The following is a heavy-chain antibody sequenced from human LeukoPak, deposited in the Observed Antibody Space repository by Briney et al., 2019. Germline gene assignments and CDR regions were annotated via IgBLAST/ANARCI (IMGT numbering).Heavy chain of an antibody. V-gene: IGHV1-2*02. CDR3: AREVFGQVDTAMDYYFDY. Sequence: ASVKVSCKASGYTFTGYYMHWVRQAPGQGLEWTGWINPNSGGTNYAQKFQGRVTMTRDTSISTAYMELSRLRSDDTAVYYCAREVFGQVDTAMDYYFDYWGQGTLVTVSS. J-gene: IGHJ4*02. CDR2: INPNSGGT. D-gene: IGHD5-18*01. CDR1: GYTFTGYY.